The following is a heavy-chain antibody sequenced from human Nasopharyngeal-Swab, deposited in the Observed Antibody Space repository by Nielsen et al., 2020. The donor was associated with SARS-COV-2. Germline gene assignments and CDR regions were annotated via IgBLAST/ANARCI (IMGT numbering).Heavy chain of an antibody. V-gene: IGHV5-10-1*01. CDR2: IDPSDSYT. J-gene: IGHJ5*02. CDR3: ARHWSDPGNWFDP. Sequence: GESLKISCKGSGYSFTSYWISWVRQMPGKGLEWMGRIDPSDSYTNYSPSFQGHVTISADKSISTAYLQWSSLKASDTAMCYCARHWSDPGNWFDPWGQGTLVTVSS. CDR1: GYSFTSYW.